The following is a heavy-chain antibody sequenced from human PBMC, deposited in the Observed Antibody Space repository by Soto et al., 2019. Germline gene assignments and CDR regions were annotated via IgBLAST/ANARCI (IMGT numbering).Heavy chain of an antibody. CDR1: GFTFSNYW. CDR2: IKEDGSEK. V-gene: IGHV3-7*05. J-gene: IGHJ4*02. D-gene: IGHD1-26*01. Sequence: GGSLRLSCAVSGFTFSNYWMSWVRQAPGKGLEWMTNIKEDGSEKYYVDSVKGRFTISRDNAKNSLYLQMNSLGAEDTAVYYCVTGGSYHFHWGQGALVTVSS. CDR3: VTGGSYHFH.